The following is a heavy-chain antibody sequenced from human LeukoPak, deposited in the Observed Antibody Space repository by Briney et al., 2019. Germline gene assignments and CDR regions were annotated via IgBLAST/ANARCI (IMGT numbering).Heavy chain of an antibody. D-gene: IGHD1-26*01. CDR3: ARGSYYFYYYYYMDV. Sequence: GGSLRLSCAASGFTFSTFAMIWVRQPPGKGLEWVSSIFPSGGEIHYADSVKGRFTISRDNSKNTLYLQMNSLRAEDTAVYYCARGSYYFYYYYYMDVWGKGTTVTISS. J-gene: IGHJ6*03. CDR2: IFPSGGEI. V-gene: IGHV3-23*01. CDR1: GFTFSTFA.